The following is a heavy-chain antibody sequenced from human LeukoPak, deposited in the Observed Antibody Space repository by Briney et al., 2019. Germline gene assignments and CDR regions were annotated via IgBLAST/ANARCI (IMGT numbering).Heavy chain of an antibody. D-gene: IGHD1-26*01. V-gene: IGHV1-69*13. CDR3: AREAIVGATTSNYFDY. CDR2: IIPIFGTA. CDR1: GGTFSSYA. Sequence: ASVKVSCKASGGTFSSYAISWVRQAPGQGLEWMGGIIPIFGTASYAQKFQGRVTITADESTSTAYMELSSLRSEDTAVFYCAREAIVGATTSNYFDYWGQGTLVTVSS. J-gene: IGHJ4*02.